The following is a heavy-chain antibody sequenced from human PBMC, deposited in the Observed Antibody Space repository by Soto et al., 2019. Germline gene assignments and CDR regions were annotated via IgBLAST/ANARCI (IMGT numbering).Heavy chain of an antibody. CDR3: ARVAAAARNSYYYCYGMDV. CDR1: GDSVSSNSAA. CDR2: TYYRSKWYN. V-gene: IGHV6-1*01. J-gene: IGHJ6*02. Sequence: SQTLSLPCAISGDSVSSNSAAWNWIRQSPSRGLEWLGRTYYRSKWYNDYAVSVKSRITINPDTSKNQFSLQLNSVTPEDTAVYYCARVAAAARNSYYYCYGMDVWGQGTTVTVYS. D-gene: IGHD6-13*01.